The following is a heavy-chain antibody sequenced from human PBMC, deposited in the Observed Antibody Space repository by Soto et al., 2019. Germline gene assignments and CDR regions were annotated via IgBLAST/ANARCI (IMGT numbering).Heavy chain of an antibody. J-gene: IGHJ4*02. CDR3: VSMTTVTTLDY. CDR2: IIPILGIA. Sequence: QVQLVQSGAEVKKPGSSVKVSCKASGGTFSSYTISWVRQAPGQGLEWMGRIIPILGIANYAQKFQGRVTITADKSTSTAYMELSSLRSEDXAXXYCVSMTTVTTLDYWGQGTLVTVSS. V-gene: IGHV1-69*02. D-gene: IGHD4-17*01. CDR1: GGTFSSYT.